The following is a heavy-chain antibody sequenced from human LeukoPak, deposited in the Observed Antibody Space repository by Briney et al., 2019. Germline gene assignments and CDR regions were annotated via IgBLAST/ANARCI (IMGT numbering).Heavy chain of an antibody. CDR3: AREPLRYFDWLLLEGYYFDY. CDR2: IKQDGGEK. J-gene: IGHJ4*02. D-gene: IGHD3-9*01. V-gene: IGHV3-7*01. CDR1: GFTFSSYW. Sequence: GGSLRLSCAASGFTFSSYWMSWVRQAPGKGLEWVANIKQDGGEKYYVDSVKGRFTISRDNAKNSLYLQMNSLRAEDTAVYYCAREPLRYFDWLLLEGYYFDYWGQGTLVTVSS.